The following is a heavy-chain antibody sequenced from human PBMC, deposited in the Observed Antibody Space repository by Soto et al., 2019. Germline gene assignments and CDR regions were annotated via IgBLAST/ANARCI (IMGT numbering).Heavy chain of an antibody. CDR1: GFTFSSYA. CDR2: ISGSGGDT. D-gene: IGHD5-18*01. Sequence: GGSLRLSCAASGFTFSSYAMTWVRQAPGKGLEWVSGISGSGGDTYYIDSVKGRFTISRDNSKNTLYLQMNSPRAEDTAVYYCAKDSGGGGYTYGRCDYWGQGTLVTVST. V-gene: IGHV3-23*01. CDR3: AKDSGGGGYTYGRCDY. J-gene: IGHJ4*02.